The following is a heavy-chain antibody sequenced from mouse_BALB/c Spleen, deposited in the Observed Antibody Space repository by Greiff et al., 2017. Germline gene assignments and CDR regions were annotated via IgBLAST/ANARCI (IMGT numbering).Heavy chain of an antibody. CDR3: TRGGDSTY. V-gene: IGHV5-6-4*01. D-gene: IGHD2-13*01. Sequence: EVQRVESGGGLVKPGGSLKLSCAASGFTFSSYTMSWVRQTPEKRLEWVATISSGGSYTYYPDSVKGRFTISRDNAKNTLYLQMSSLKAEDTAMYYCTRGGDSTYWGQGTLVTVSA. CDR2: ISSGGSYT. J-gene: IGHJ3*01. CDR1: GFTFSSYT.